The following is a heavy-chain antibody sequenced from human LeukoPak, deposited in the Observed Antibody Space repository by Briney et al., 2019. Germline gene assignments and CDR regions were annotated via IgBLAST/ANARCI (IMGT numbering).Heavy chain of an antibody. CDR2: FYHGGST. D-gene: IGHD2/OR15-2a*01. Sequence: GSLRLSCEASGFTFTKFWMSWVRQAPGKGLEWIGTFYHGGSTYYNPSLKSRVTISVDTSKNQFSLNLTSVTAADTAVYYCARGIYASDSTFDYWGQGTLVTVSS. CDR1: GFTFTKFW. V-gene: IGHV4-4*02. CDR3: ARGIYASDSTFDY. J-gene: IGHJ4*02.